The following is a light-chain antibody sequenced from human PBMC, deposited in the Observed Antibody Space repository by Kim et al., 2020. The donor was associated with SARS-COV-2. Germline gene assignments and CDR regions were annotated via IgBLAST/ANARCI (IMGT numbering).Light chain of an antibody. CDR1: QSLLSGNGYNY. CDR3: MQALQTPYT. V-gene: IGKV2-28*01. Sequence: DIVMTQSPLSLPVTPGEPASISCRSSQSLLSGNGYNYVDWYLQKPGQSPQLLIYLGSHRASGVPDRFSGSGSGTDFTLKISRVEAEDVGVYYCMQALQTPYTFGQGTKLEI. CDR2: LGS. J-gene: IGKJ2*01.